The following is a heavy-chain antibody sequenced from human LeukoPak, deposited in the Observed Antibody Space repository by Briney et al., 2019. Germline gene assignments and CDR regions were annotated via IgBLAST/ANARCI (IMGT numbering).Heavy chain of an antibody. CDR1: GGSISSYY. J-gene: IGHJ4*02. CDR3: ARLAVGAGIDY. D-gene: IGHD1-26*01. V-gene: IGHV4-59*08. Sequence: PSETLSLTCTVSGGSISSYYWSWIRQPPGKGLEWIGYIYYNGSTNYNPSLKSRVTISVDTSKNQFSLKLSSVTAADTAVYYCARLAVGAGIDYWGQGTLVTVSS. CDR2: IYYNGST.